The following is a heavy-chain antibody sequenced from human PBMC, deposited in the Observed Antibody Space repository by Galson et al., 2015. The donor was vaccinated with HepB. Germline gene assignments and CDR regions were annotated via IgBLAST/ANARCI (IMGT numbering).Heavy chain of an antibody. J-gene: IGHJ4*02. CDR1: GGSISSGGYY. Sequence: LSLTCTVSGGSISSGGYYWSWIRQHPGKGLEWIGYIYYSGNTYYNPSLKSRVTISVDTSKNQFSLKLSSVTAADTAVFYCARGRLGSLYYFDYWGQGTLVTVSS. CDR2: IYYSGNT. CDR3: ARGRLGSLYYFDY. D-gene: IGHD2-15*01. V-gene: IGHV4-31*03.